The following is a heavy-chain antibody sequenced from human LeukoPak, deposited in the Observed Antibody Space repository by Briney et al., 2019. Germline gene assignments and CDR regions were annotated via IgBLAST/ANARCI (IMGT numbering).Heavy chain of an antibody. CDR1: GGTFSSYA. D-gene: IGHD6-13*01. Sequence: SVKVSCKASGGTFSSYAISWVRQAPGQGLEWMGGIIPIFGTANYAQKFQGRVTITADKSTSTAYMELSSLRSEDTAVYYCARDRFSIIAAAGTTVYYYYYMDVWGKGTTVTVSS. V-gene: IGHV1-69*06. CDR2: IIPIFGTA. J-gene: IGHJ6*03. CDR3: ARDRFSIIAAAGTTVYYYYYMDV.